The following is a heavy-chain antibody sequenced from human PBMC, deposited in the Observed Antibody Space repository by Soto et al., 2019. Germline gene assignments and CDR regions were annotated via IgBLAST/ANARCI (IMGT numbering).Heavy chain of an antibody. Sequence: ASVKVSCKASGYTFTSYAMHWVRQAPGQRLEWMGWINAGNGNTKYSQKFQGRVTITRDTSASTAYMELSSLRSEDTAVYYCARALYYYGSGNDYFDYWGQGTLVTVSS. V-gene: IGHV1-3*01. CDR3: ARALYYYGSGNDYFDY. CDR1: GYTFTSYA. J-gene: IGHJ4*02. D-gene: IGHD3-10*01. CDR2: INAGNGNT.